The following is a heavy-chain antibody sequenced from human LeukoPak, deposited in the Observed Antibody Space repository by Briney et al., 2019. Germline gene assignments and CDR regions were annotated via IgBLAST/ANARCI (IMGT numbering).Heavy chain of an antibody. Sequence: GGSLRLSCAASGFTFSSYSMNWVRQAPGKGLEWVSYISSSSSTIYYADSVKGRFTISRDNAKNPLYLQMNSLRAEDTAVYYCARDHYVWGSYRTFDYWGQGTLVTVSS. CDR3: ARDHYVWGSYRTFDY. D-gene: IGHD3-16*02. J-gene: IGHJ4*02. V-gene: IGHV3-48*01. CDR2: ISSSSSTI. CDR1: GFTFSSYS.